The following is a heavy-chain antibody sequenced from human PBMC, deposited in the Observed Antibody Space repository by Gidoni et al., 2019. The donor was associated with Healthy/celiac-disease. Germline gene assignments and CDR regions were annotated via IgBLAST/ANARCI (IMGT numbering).Heavy chain of an antibody. Sequence: QVQLVESGGGVVQPGRSLRLSCAASGFTFSSYAMHWVRQVPGKGLEWVAVISYDGSNKYYADSVKGRFTISRDNSKNTLYLQMNSLRAEDTAVYYCARVSSTAMVPRYFDYWGQGTLVTVSS. CDR3: ARVSSTAMVPRYFDY. CDR2: ISYDGSNK. D-gene: IGHD5-18*01. V-gene: IGHV3-30-3*01. CDR1: GFTFSSYA. J-gene: IGHJ4*02.